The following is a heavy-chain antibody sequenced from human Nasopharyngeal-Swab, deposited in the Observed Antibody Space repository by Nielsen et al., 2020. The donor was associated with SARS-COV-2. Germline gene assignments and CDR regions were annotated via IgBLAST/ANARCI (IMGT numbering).Heavy chain of an antibody. CDR2: INTNTGNP. V-gene: IGHV7-4-1*02. Sequence: SVKVSCKASGYTFTSYAMNWVRQAPGQGLEWMGWINTNTGNPTYAQGFTGRFVFSLDTSVSTAYLQISSLKAEDTAVYYCARDLRSFDWTNYYYGMDVWGQGTTVTVSS. CDR1: GYTFTSYA. CDR3: ARDLRSFDWTNYYYGMDV. D-gene: IGHD3-9*01. J-gene: IGHJ6*02.